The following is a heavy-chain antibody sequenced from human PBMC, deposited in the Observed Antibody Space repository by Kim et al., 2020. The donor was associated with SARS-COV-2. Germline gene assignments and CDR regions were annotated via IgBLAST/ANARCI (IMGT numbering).Heavy chain of an antibody. Sequence: ASVKVSCKASGYTFTGYYMHWVRQAPGQGLEWMGWINPNSGGTNYAQKFQGRVTMTRDTSISTAYMELSRLRSDDTAVYYCARGPRYSSGWYGNWFDPWGQGTLVTVSS. D-gene: IGHD6-19*01. CDR1: GYTFTGYY. J-gene: IGHJ5*02. V-gene: IGHV1-2*02. CDR3: ARGPRYSSGWYGNWFDP. CDR2: INPNSGGT.